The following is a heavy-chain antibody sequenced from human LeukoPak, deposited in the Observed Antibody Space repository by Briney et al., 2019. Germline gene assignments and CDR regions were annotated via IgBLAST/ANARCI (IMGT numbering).Heavy chain of an antibody. V-gene: IGHV1-18*01. D-gene: IGHD3-10*01. CDR3: ARDPGGYGSGSYGGDY. CDR2: ISAYNGNT. J-gene: IGHJ4*02. Sequence: ASVKVSCKASGYTFTSYGISWVRQAPGQGLEWMGWISAYNGNTSYAQKLQGRVTMTTDTSTSTAYMELRSLRSDDTAVYYCARDPGGYGSGSYGGDYWGQGTLVTVSS. CDR1: GYTFTSYG.